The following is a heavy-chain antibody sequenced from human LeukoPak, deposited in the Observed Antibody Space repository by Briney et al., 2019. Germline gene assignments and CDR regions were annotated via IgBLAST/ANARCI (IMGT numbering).Heavy chain of an antibody. CDR3: AKDLYYYDSSGYFDY. V-gene: IGHV3-30*04. CDR1: GFTFSSYA. J-gene: IGHJ4*02. Sequence: GGSLRLSCAASGFTFSSYAMHWVRQAPGKGLEWVALISYDGSNKYYADSVKARFIISRDNSKNTVYLQMNSLRAEDTAVYYCAKDLYYYDSSGYFDYWGQGTLVTVSS. CDR2: ISYDGSNK. D-gene: IGHD3-22*01.